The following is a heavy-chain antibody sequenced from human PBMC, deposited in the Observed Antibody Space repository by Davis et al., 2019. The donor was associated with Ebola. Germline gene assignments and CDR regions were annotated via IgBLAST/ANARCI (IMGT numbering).Heavy chain of an antibody. Sequence: GESLKISCAASGFTFSYNYMSWIRQAPGKGLEWVSYISSSGSTIYYAESVKGRFTISRDNAKNSLYLQMNSLRAEDTAVYYCARDRSGFYGMDVWGKGTTVTVSS. CDR3: ARDRSGFYGMDV. CDR2: ISSSGSTI. CDR1: GFTFSYNY. J-gene: IGHJ6*04. V-gene: IGHV3-11*01.